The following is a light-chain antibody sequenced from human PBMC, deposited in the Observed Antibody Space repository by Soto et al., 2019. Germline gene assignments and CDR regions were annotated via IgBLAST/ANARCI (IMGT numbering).Light chain of an antibody. CDR2: GTS. Sequence: PSTLSQNPGERATLSCRASQSVSSSYLAWYQQKPGQAPRLLIYGTSSRATAIPDRFSGSGSGTDFTLTISRLEPEDFAVYYCQQYGSSSWTFGQGTKV. CDR1: QSVSSSY. CDR3: QQYGSSSWT. V-gene: IGKV3-20*01. J-gene: IGKJ1*01.